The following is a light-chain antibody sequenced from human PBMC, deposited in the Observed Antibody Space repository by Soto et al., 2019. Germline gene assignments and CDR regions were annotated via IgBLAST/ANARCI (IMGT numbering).Light chain of an antibody. V-gene: IGKV3-20*01. Sequence: IVLTQFPGALSLSPGERVTLSCRAGQTVSNTYLAWYQQKSGQAPKFLIYGASNRATGIPDRFSGSGSGTDFTLTISRLEPEDFAVYYCQQYGALPPTFGGGTKVEIK. CDR3: QQYGALPPT. CDR2: GAS. J-gene: IGKJ4*01. CDR1: QTVSNTY.